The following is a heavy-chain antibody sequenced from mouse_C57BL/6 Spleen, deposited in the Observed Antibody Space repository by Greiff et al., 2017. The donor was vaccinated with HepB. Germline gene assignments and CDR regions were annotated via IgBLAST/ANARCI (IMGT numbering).Heavy chain of an antibody. Sequence: VQLQQSGAELVRPGTSVKLSCKASGYTFTSYWMHWVKQTPGQGLEWIGVIDPSDSYTNYNQKLKGKAILTVDKSSSTVYMQLSRLTSEDSAIYYCASPPYYSNPWFAYWGQAALVTVSA. J-gene: IGHJ3*01. CDR2: IDPSDSYT. V-gene: IGHV1-59*01. D-gene: IGHD2-5*01. CDR1: GYTFTSYW. CDR3: ASPPYYSNPWFAY.